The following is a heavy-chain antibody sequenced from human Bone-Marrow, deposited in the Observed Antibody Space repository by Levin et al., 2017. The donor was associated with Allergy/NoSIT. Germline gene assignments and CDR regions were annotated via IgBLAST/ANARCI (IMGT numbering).Heavy chain of an antibody. CDR2: ISGSGATT. Sequence: GESLKISCAASGFAFSGYAMSWVRQAPGKGLQWVSSISGSGATTYYADSVQGRFTVSRDNSKKTLHLQMNSLSVEDAAVYYCAKNFLGLDGTSVYFYEDNFDSWGQGTLVTVSS. V-gene: IGHV3-23*01. CDR1: GFAFSGYA. D-gene: IGHD3-3*01. J-gene: IGHJ4*02. CDR3: AKNFLGLDGTSVYFYEDNFDS.